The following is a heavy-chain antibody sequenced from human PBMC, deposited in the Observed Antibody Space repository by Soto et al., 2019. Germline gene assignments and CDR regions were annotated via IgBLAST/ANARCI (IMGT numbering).Heavy chain of an antibody. CDR3: ARCYCSVGSCYTCWHFDL. J-gene: IGHJ2*01. D-gene: IGHD2-15*01. V-gene: IGHV1-18*01. CDR1: GYTFNDYG. Sequence: QVQLVQSGAEVKKPGASVRVSCKASGYTFNDYGISWVRQAPGQGLEWMGWLGPYEGVTNHAQTFQGRVTMTVDTSTTTADMELRSLRSDDTALYYCARCYCSVGSCYTCWHFDLWGPGTLVTVTA. CDR2: LGPYEGVT.